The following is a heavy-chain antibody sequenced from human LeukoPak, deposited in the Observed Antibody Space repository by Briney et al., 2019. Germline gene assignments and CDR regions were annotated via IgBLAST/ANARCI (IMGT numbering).Heavy chain of an antibody. CDR2: MNPNSGNT. J-gene: IGHJ4*02. CDR1: GYTFTSYD. V-gene: IGHV1-8*03. CDR3: VRAYTAMGN. D-gene: IGHD5-18*01. Sequence: ASVKVSCKASGYTFTSYDINWVRQAIGQGLEWMGWMNPNSGNTGYAQKFQGRVTITRNTSIGTAYMELSSLRSEDTAVYYCVRAYTAMGNWGQGTLVTVSS.